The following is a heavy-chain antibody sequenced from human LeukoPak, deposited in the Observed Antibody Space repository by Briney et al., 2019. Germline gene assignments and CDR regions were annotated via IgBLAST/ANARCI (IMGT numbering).Heavy chain of an antibody. CDR2: VNPNGGDT. Sequence: ASVKVSCKSSGYSFAGYHMHWVRQAPGQGLEWMGWVNPNGGDTNYAQKFQGRVTMTRDTSVSTAYMELSGLRSDDTAVYYCARVGFTTSWSNFDYWGQGTLVTVSS. J-gene: IGHJ4*02. D-gene: IGHD2-2*01. CDR1: GYSFAGYH. CDR3: ARVGFTTSWSNFDY. V-gene: IGHV1-2*02.